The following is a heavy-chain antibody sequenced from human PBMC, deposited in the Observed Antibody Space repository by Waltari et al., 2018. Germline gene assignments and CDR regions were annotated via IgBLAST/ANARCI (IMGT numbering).Heavy chain of an antibody. V-gene: IGHV4-34*01. CDR3: AKDGTSDDFWSGYYTGRRYYYGMDV. Sequence: QVQLQQWGAGLLKPSETLSLTCAVYGGSFSGYYWSWIRQPPGKGLEWIGEINHSGSTNYNPSLKSRVTISVDTSKNQFSLKLSSVTAADTAVYYCAKDGTSDDFWSGYYTGRRYYYGMDVWGQGTTVTVSS. J-gene: IGHJ6*02. D-gene: IGHD3-3*01. CDR1: GGSFSGYY. CDR2: INHSGST.